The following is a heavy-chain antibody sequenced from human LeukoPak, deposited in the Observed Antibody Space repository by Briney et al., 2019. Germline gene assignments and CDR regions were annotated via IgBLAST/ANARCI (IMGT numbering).Heavy chain of an antibody. J-gene: IGHJ4*02. D-gene: IGHD3-22*01. CDR2: IYHSGST. Sequence: SETLSLTCAVSGYSISSGYYWGWIRQPPGKGLEWIGSIYHSGSTYYNPSLKSRVTISVDTSKNQFSLKLSSVTAADTAMYYCARPSSGYYRVDYWGQGTLVTVSS. V-gene: IGHV4-38-2*01. CDR1: GYSISSGYY. CDR3: ARPSSGYYRVDY.